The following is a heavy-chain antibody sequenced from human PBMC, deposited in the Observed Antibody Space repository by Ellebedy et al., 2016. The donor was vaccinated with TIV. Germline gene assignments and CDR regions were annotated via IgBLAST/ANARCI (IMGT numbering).Heavy chain of an antibody. Sequence: MPGGSLRLSCNVSGGSITSYFWTWIRQTPEKGLEWIGYVYYTGTTDYNPSLSSRVTISIDTSKSQFSLRLNSVTAADTAVYYCAREGIVATMFIDPWGPGTLVTVSS. CDR3: AREGIVATMFIDP. J-gene: IGHJ5*02. CDR1: GGSITSYF. V-gene: IGHV4-59*01. CDR2: VYYTGTT. D-gene: IGHD5-12*01.